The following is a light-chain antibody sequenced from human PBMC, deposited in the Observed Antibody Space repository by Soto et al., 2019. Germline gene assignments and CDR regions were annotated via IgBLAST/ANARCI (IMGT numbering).Light chain of an antibody. J-gene: IGKJ4*01. CDR3: QQYDTYPFT. V-gene: IGKV1-8*01. CDR2: GAS. Sequence: AIRMTQSPSSFSASTGDRVTITCRASQGISSHLGWYQQKPGKAPQLLIYGASTLQSGVPSRFSGSGSGTDFTLTVSCLQSEDFAIYFCQQYDTYPFTFGGGTKVEIK. CDR1: QGISSH.